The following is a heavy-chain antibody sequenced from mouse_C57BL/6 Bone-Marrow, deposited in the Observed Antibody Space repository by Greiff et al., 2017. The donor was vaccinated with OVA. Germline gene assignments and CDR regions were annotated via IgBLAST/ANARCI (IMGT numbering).Heavy chain of an antibody. D-gene: IGHD1-1*01. CDR3: ARWGGSSYYWYCDV. CDR1: GYTFTSYG. CDR2: IYPRSGNT. J-gene: IGHJ1*03. Sequence: VQLQQSGAELARPGASVKLSCKASGYTFTSYGISWVKQRTGQGLEWIGEIYPRSGNTYYNEKFKGKAKLTADKSSSTAYMELRSLTSEDSAVYFCARWGGSSYYWYCDVWGTGTTVTVSS. V-gene: IGHV1-81*01.